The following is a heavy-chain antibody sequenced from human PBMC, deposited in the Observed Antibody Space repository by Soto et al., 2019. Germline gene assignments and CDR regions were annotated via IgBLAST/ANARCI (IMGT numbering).Heavy chain of an antibody. V-gene: IGHV4-31*03. CDR3: ASGIAARRYFDY. D-gene: IGHD6-6*01. J-gene: IGHJ4*02. CDR1: GGSISSGGYY. Sequence: SETLSLTCTVSGGSISSGGYYWSWIRQHPGKGLEWIGYIYYSGSTYYNPSLKSRVTISVDTSKNQFSLKLSSVTAADTAVYYCASGIAARRYFDYWGQGTLVTVSS. CDR2: IYYSGST.